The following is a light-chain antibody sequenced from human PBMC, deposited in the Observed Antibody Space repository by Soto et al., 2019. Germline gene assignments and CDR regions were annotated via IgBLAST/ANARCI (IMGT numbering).Light chain of an antibody. J-gene: IGKJ1*01. CDR1: QSVSSY. CDR2: DAS. V-gene: IGKV3-20*01. CDR3: QQYGSSPRT. Sequence: EIVLTQSPGTLSLSPGERATLSFRASQSVSSYLAWYQQKPGQAPRLLIYDASNRATGIPARFSGSGSGTDFTLSISRLEPEDFAVYYCQQYGSSPRTFGQGTKVDIK.